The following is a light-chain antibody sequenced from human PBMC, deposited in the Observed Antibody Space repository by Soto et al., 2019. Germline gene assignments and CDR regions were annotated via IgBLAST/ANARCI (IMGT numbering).Light chain of an antibody. CDR2: GAS. CDR3: QQYGSSWT. V-gene: IGKV3-20*01. Sequence: IVLTQCPATLSXAXXSXXSXPXRASQSGSTYLAWYQQKPGQAPRLLIYGASSRATGIPDRFSGSGSGTDFTLTISRLEPEDFAVYYCQQYGSSWTFGQGTKVDI. J-gene: IGKJ1*01. CDR1: QSGSTY.